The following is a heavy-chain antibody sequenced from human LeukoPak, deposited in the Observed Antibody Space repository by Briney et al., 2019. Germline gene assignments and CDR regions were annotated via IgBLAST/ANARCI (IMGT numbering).Heavy chain of an antibody. Sequence: GGSLRLSCAASGFTFSTYSMNWDRQAPGKGLEWVSCISSSSSDIKYADSVKGRFTISRDNAKNSLYLQLSSLRAEDTAVYYCARVPGGLEWADFDYWGQGTLVTVSS. J-gene: IGHJ4*02. D-gene: IGHD3-3*01. V-gene: IGHV3-21*01. CDR2: ISSSSSDI. CDR3: ARVPGGLEWADFDY. CDR1: GFTFSTYS.